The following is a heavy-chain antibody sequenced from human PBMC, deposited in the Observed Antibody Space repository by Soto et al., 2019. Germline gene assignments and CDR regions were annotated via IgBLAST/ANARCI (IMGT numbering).Heavy chain of an antibody. V-gene: IGHV3-74*01. CDR2: INSDGSST. CDR3: ARDDRDYVWGSFRYFDS. J-gene: IGHJ4*02. Sequence: PGGSLRLSCAASGFTFSTYWMQWVRQAPGKGLVWVSRINSDGSSTSYADSVKGRFTVSRDNAKNTLYLQMNSLRAEDTAVYFCARDDRDYVWGSFRYFDSWGQGTQVTVSS. D-gene: IGHD3-16*01. CDR1: GFTFSTYW.